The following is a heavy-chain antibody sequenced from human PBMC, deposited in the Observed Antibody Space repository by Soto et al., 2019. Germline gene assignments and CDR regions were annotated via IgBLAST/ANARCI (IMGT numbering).Heavy chain of an antibody. CDR1: GGSISSGGYY. J-gene: IGHJ4*02. V-gene: IGHV4-31*03. CDR3: ERKQSGFFYGIDY. CDR2: ISGSGIT. Sequence: PSETLSLTCTASGGSISSGGYYWSWIRQHPGKGLEWLGYISGSGITFYNPSLQSRVILSMDTSKNQFTLKLSSVTAADTAVDYCERKQSGFFYGIDYWGQGTLVTVSS. D-gene: IGHD3-3*01.